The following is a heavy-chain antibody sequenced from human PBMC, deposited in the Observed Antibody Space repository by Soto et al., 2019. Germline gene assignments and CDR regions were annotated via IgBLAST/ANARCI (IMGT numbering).Heavy chain of an antibody. Sequence: QVQLVESGGGVVQPGRSLRLSCAASGFTFSSYAMHWVRQAPGKGLEWVAVISYDGSNKYYADSVKGRFTISRDNSKNTLYLQMNSLRAEDTAVYYCARDFDIPTPSWLDPWGQGTLVAVSS. CDR3: ARDFDIPTPSWLDP. CDR2: ISYDGSNK. V-gene: IGHV3-30-3*01. CDR1: GFTFSSYA. J-gene: IGHJ5*02. D-gene: IGHD2-2*02.